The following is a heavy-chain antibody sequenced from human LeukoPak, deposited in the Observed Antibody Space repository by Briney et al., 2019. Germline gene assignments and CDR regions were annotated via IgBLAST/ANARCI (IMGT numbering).Heavy chain of an antibody. Sequence: KPSETLSLTCTVSGGSISSYYWSWIRQPPGKGLEWIGYIYYSGSTNYNPSLKSRVTISVDTSKNQFSLRLRSVTAADTAVYYCARDYEGGARWGGDPGTEQQLAYFDYWGQGTLVSVSS. CDR2: IYYSGST. D-gene: IGHD6-13*01. V-gene: IGHV4-59*01. J-gene: IGHJ4*02. CDR3: ARDYEGGARWGGDPGTEQQLAYFDY. CDR1: GGSISSYY.